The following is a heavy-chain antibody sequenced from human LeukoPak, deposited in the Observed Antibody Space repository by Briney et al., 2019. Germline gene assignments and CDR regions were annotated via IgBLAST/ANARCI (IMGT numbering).Heavy chain of an antibody. D-gene: IGHD2/OR15-2a*01. CDR3: ARGDYFQFDS. Sequence: GGSLRLSCAASGFTFTSYEMNWVRQAPGKGLEWVSYISSTSININYAHSLKGRFNISRDNAKNSLSLQMNRLRAEDTAIYYCARGDYFQFDSWGQGTLVTVSS. V-gene: IGHV3-48*03. CDR2: ISSTSINI. J-gene: IGHJ4*02. CDR1: GFTFTSYE.